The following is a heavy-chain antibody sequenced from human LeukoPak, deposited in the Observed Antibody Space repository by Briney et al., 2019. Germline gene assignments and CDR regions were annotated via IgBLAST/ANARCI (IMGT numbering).Heavy chain of an antibody. CDR1: GFTFSTYA. D-gene: IGHD5-24*01. Sequence: PGGSLRLSCAPSGFTFSTYAMSWVRQAPGKGLEWVSLISGSGSGTHYADSVKGRFTISRDNSKNMLYLHMNTLRADDTAVYYCARSGTEDGYNIYFDHWGQGTLVTVSS. CDR2: ISGSGSGT. CDR3: ARSGTEDGYNIYFDH. V-gene: IGHV3-23*01. J-gene: IGHJ4*02.